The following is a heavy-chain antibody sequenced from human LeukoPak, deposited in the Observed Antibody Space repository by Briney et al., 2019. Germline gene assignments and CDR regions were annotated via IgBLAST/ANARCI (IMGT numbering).Heavy chain of an antibody. CDR1: GYSFTSCY. V-gene: IGHV1-46*01. CDR3: ARVSRSRTFDY. Sequence: GASVKVSCKASGYSFTSCYMHWVRQAPGQGLEWMGIINPSGGSTSYAQKFQGRVTMTRDTSTSTVYMELSSLRSEDTAVYYCARVSRSRTFDYWGQGTLVTVSS. CDR2: INPSGGST. J-gene: IGHJ4*02. D-gene: IGHD6-13*01.